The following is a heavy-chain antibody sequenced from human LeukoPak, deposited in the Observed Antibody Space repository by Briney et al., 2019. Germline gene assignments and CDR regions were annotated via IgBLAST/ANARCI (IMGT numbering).Heavy chain of an antibody. CDR3: TTDLIQLWDDAFDI. CDR1: GFTFSNAW. Sequence: GGSLRLSCAASGFTFSNAWMSWVRQAPGKGLEWVGRIKSKTDGGTTDYAAPVKGRFTISRDDSKNTLYLQMNSLKTEDTAVYYCTTDLIQLWDDAFDIWGQGTMVTVSS. V-gene: IGHV3-15*01. CDR2: IKSKTDGGTT. D-gene: IGHD5-18*01. J-gene: IGHJ3*02.